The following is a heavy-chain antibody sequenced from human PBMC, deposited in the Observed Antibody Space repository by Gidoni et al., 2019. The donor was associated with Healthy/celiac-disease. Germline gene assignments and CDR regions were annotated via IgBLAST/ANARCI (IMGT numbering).Heavy chain of an antibody. Sequence: EVQLVESGGGLVQPGGSLRLSCASSGFTFSSYEMNWVRQAPGKGREWVSYISSSGSTIYYADSVKGRFTISRDNAKNSLYLQMNSLRAEDTAVYYCARDPSSGWFDYWGQGTLVTVSS. J-gene: IGHJ4*02. CDR3: ARDPSSGWFDY. CDR2: ISSSGSTI. D-gene: IGHD6-19*01. CDR1: GFTFSSYE. V-gene: IGHV3-48*03.